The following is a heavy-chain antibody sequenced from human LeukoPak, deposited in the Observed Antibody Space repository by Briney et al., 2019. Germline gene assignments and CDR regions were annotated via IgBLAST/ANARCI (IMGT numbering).Heavy chain of an antibody. CDR2: IWYDGSQK. CDR1: GFTFSSYG. D-gene: IGHD2-15*01. Sequence: GGSLRLSCAASGFTFSSYGMHWVRQVPGKGLEWVAVIWYDGSQKYYPDYVKGRFTTSRDKSKNTLFLQMNSLPAEDAAGYYCARHRCSGRSCDSSAEYYQHWGLGTLVTVSP. CDR3: ARHRCSGRSCDSSAEYYQH. J-gene: IGHJ1*01. V-gene: IGHV3-33*01.